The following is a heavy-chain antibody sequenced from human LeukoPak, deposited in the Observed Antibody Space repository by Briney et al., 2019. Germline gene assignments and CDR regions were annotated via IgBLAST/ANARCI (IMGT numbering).Heavy chain of an antibody. V-gene: IGHV3-48*04. CDR1: RITFSSYS. CDR3: ARRNAMDV. J-gene: IGHJ6*02. CDR2: ISSSGSTK. Sequence: GGSLRLSCGASRITFSSYSMNWVRQAPGKGLEWVSYISSSGSTKYYADSVKGRFTISRDDAKSSLYLQMNSLRAEDTAVYYCARRNAMDVWGQGTTVIVFS.